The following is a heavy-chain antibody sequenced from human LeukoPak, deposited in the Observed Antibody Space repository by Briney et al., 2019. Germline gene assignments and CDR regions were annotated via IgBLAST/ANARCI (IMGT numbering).Heavy chain of an antibody. V-gene: IGHV3-74*01. CDR3: ARDLGDGTPFDY. J-gene: IGHJ4*02. CDR2: ITSDGSNT. Sequence: GRSLRLSCAASGFTFSSYWIHWVRQAPGKGLVWVSRITSDGSNTNNADSVKGRFIISRDNAKNTVYLQMNSLRVEDTAVYYCARDLGDGTPFDYWGQGTLVTVSS. CDR1: GFTFSSYW. D-gene: IGHD1-7*01.